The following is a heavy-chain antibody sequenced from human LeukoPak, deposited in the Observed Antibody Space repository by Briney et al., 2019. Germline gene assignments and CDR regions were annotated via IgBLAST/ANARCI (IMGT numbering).Heavy chain of an antibody. D-gene: IGHD4-17*01. CDR2: IRYDGSNK. CDR3: ARVTHDYGDYNWFDP. J-gene: IGHJ5*02. V-gene: IGHV3-30*02. CDR1: GFTFSSYG. Sequence: GGSLRLSCAASGFTFSSYGMHWVRQAPGKGLEWVAFIRYDGSNKYYADSVKGRFTISRDNSKNTLYLQMNSLRAEDTAVYYCARVTHDYGDYNWFDPWGQGTLVTVSS.